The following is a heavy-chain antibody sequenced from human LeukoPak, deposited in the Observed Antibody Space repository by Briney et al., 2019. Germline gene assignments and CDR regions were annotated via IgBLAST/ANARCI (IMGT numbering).Heavy chain of an antibody. CDR2: IYHSGST. Sequence: PSETLSLTCTVSGGSISSGGYYWSWIRQPPGKGLEWIGYIYHSGSTYYNPSLKSRVTISVDRSKNQFSLKLSSVTAADTAVYYRARVLLSQLASFDYWGQGTLVTVSS. J-gene: IGHJ4*02. CDR1: GGSISSGGYY. D-gene: IGHD6-6*01. CDR3: ARVLLSQLASFDY. V-gene: IGHV4-30-2*01.